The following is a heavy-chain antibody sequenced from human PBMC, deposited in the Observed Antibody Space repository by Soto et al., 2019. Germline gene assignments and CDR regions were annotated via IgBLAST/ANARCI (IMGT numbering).Heavy chain of an antibody. CDR3: ARDARGRAVAGKRTHYMDV. V-gene: IGHV4-59*01. J-gene: IGHJ6*03. CDR1: GGSISSYY. D-gene: IGHD6-19*01. Sequence: SETLSLTCTVSGGSISSYYWSWIRQPPGKGLEWIGYIYYSGSTNYNPSLKSRVTISVDTSKNQFSLKLSSVTAADTAVYYCARDARGRAVAGKRTHYMDVWGKGTTVTVSS. CDR2: IYYSGST.